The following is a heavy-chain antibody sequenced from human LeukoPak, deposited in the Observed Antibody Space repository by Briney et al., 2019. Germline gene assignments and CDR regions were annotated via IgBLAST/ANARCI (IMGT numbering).Heavy chain of an antibody. Sequence: PSETLSLTCTVSGGSISSYYWSWIRQPPGKGLEWIGYIYYSGSTNYNPSLKSRVTISVDTSKNQFSLELSSVTAADTAVYYCAREPLRDYGDYESSFAFDIWGQGTMVTVSS. CDR3: AREPLRDYGDYESSFAFDI. CDR1: GGSISSYY. CDR2: IYYSGST. J-gene: IGHJ3*02. D-gene: IGHD4-17*01. V-gene: IGHV4-59*12.